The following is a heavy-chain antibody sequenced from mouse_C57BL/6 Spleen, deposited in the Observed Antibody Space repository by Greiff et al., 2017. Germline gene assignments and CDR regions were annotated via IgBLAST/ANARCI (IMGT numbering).Heavy chain of an antibody. CDR1: GYAFSSSW. CDR2: IYPGDGDT. CDR3: AKDYDYDDTWFAY. V-gene: IGHV1-82*01. D-gene: IGHD2-4*01. Sequence: QVQLQQSGPELVKPGASVKISCKASGYAFSSSWMNWVKQRPGKGLEWIGRIYPGDGDTNYNGQFKGKATLTADKSSSTAYMQLSSLTSEDSAVYFCAKDYDYDDTWFAYWGQGTLVTVSA. J-gene: IGHJ3*01.